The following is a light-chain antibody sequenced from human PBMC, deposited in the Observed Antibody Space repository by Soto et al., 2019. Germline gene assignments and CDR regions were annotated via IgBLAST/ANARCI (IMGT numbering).Light chain of an antibody. CDR1: SSNIGSNT. CDR3: VAWDDSLNGYVV. CDR2: SNK. J-gene: IGLJ2*01. Sequence: QSVLTQPPSASGTPGQRVTISCSGSSSNIGSNTVNWYQQLPGTAPKLVIYSNKQRPSGVPDRITGSKSGTSTSLAISGTQSEDEADYYCVAWDDSLNGYVVFGGGTKVTVL. V-gene: IGLV1-44*01.